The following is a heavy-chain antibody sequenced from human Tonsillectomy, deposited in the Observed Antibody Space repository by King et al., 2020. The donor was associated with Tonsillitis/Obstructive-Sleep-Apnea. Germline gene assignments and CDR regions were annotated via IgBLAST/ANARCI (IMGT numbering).Heavy chain of an antibody. V-gene: IGHV5-51*01. J-gene: IGHJ4*02. CDR3: ARHESGRTELDY. CDR1: GYRFSTYW. D-gene: IGHD1-1*01. Sequence: QLVQSGAEVKKSGASLKISCKGSGYRFSTYWIGWVRQMPGKGLEWMGLIYPGDSDTRYSPSFQGQVTISVDKSISTAYLQWSSLKASDTAMYYCARHESGRTELDYWGQGTLVTVSS. CDR2: IYPGDSDT.